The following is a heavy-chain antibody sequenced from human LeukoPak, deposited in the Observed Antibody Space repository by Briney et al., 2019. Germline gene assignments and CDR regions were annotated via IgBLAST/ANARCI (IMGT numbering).Heavy chain of an antibody. CDR3: ARDLQSLAAGFDY. CDR1: GFTFSDYY. Sequence: GGSLRLSCAASGFTFSDYYISWIRQAPGKGLEWVSYISSSGSTIYYADSVKGRFTISRDNAKNSLYLQMSSLRAEDTAVYYCARDLQSLAAGFDYWGQGTLVTVSS. CDR2: ISSSGSTI. D-gene: IGHD6-19*01. V-gene: IGHV3-11*04. J-gene: IGHJ4*02.